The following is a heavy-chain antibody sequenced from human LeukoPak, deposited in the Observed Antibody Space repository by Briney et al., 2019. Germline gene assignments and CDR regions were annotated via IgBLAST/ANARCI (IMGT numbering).Heavy chain of an antibody. J-gene: IGHJ4*02. CDR1: GFTFSDHY. CDR3: ARENTQDFEY. V-gene: IGHV3-11*04. CDR2: ISSSGNTI. D-gene: IGHD2-15*01. Sequence: PGGSLRLSCAASGFTFSDHYMSWIRQAPGKGLEWVSYISSSGNTIYYADSVKGRFTISRDNAKNSLYLQMNSLRAEDTAVYYCARENTQDFEYWGQGTLVTVSS.